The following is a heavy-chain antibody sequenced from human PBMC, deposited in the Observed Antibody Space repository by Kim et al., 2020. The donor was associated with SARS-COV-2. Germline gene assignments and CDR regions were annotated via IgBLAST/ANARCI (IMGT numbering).Heavy chain of an antibody. CDR3: AKMVEMADAFDI. V-gene: IGHV3-23*01. J-gene: IGHJ3*02. Sequence: YADSVKGRFTISRDNSENTLYLQMNSLRAEDTAVYYCAKMVEMADAFDIWGQGTMVTVSS. D-gene: IGHD2-21*01.